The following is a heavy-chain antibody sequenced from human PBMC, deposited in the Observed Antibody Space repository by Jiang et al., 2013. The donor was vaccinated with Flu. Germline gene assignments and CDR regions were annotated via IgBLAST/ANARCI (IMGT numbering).Heavy chain of an antibody. CDR1: GGSISSGGYS. J-gene: IGHJ5*02. CDR3: ARDPSLSTIRVGGFDP. Sequence: GPGLVKPSQTLSLTCGVSGGSISSGGYSWSWIRQPPGKGLEWIGYIYPSGSTPXNPSLESRVTISIDKSKSQFSLRLTSLTAADTAVYYCARDPSLSTIRVGGFDPWGQGTLVTVSS. CDR2: IYPSGST. D-gene: IGHD5/OR15-5a*01. V-gene: IGHV4-30-2*01.